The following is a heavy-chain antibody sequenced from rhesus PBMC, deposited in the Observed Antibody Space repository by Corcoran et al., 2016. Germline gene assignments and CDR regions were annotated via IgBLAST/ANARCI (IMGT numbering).Heavy chain of an antibody. V-gene: IGHV3S25*01. CDR3: AKEDFWSDYGLDS. CDR2: INSVGGNT. J-gene: IGHJ6*01. D-gene: IGHD3-22*01. Sequence: GLGWVSAINSVGGNTDYTDSVKGRFPIYKDNSKNTLSLQMNSLRAEDTAVYYCAKEDFWSDYGLDSWGQGVVVTVSS.